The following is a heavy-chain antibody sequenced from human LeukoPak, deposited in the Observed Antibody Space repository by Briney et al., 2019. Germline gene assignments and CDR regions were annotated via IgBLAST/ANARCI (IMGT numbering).Heavy chain of an antibody. J-gene: IGHJ4*02. V-gene: IGHV4-39*07. CDR2: IYYSGST. CDR1: GGSISSSSYY. Sequence: SETLSLTCTVSGGSISSSSYYWGWIRQPPGKGLEWIGSIYYSGSTYYNPSLKSRVTISVDTSKNQFSLKLSSVTAADTAVYYCARDSSPSDYWGQGTLVTVSS. CDR3: ARDSSPSDY.